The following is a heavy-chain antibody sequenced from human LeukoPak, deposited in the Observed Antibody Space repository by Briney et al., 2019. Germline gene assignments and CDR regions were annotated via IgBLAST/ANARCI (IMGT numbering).Heavy chain of an antibody. V-gene: IGHV3-23*01. CDR1: GFTFSSYA. J-gene: IGHJ4*02. CDR2: ISGSGGST. Sequence: GGSLRLSCAASGFTFSSYAMSWDRQAPGKGLEWVSAISGSGGSTYYADSVKGRFTISRDNSKNTLYLQMNSLRAEDTAVYYCAKDPHYYGSGSLDYWGQGTLVTVSS. CDR3: AKDPHYYGSGSLDY. D-gene: IGHD3-10*01.